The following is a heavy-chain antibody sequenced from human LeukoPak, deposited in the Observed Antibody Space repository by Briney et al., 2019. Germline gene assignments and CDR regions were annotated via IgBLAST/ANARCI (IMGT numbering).Heavy chain of an antibody. V-gene: IGHV3-21*01. CDR2: ISSSSSYI. CDR1: GFTFSSYS. Sequence: NAGGSLRLSCAASGFTFSSYSMNWVRQAPGKGLEWVSSISSSSSYIYYADSVKGRFTISRDNAKNSLYLQMDSLRPEDTAVYYCAKQYGGYFEYWGQGTLVSVSS. J-gene: IGHJ4*02. D-gene: IGHD6-13*01. CDR3: AKQYGGYFEY.